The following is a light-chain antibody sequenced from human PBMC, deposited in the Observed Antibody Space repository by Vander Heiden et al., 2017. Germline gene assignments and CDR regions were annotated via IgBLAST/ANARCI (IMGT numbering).Light chain of an antibody. CDR3: QQYYSTPRT. V-gene: IGKV4-1*01. Sequence: DIVMTQSPDSLAVSLGERATINCKSSQSVLYSSNNKNYLAWYQQKPGQPPKLLIYWASTRESGVPDRFSGSGSGTDFTLTISSLQAEDVAVCYCQQYYSTPRTFGPGTKVDIK. CDR1: QSVLYSSNNKNY. CDR2: WAS. J-gene: IGKJ3*01.